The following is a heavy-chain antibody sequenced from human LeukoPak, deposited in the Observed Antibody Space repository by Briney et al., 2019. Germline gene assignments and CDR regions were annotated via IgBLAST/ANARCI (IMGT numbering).Heavy chain of an antibody. Sequence: ASVKVSCKASGYTFTSYYMHWVRQAPGQGLEWMGIINPSGGSTRYAQKFQGRVTMTRDTSTSTVYMELSSLRSEDTAVYYCARGQTSYYHYYGLDVWGQGTTVTVSS. CDR1: GYTFTSYY. J-gene: IGHJ6*02. V-gene: IGHV1-46*01. CDR3: ARGQTSYYHYYGLDV. CDR2: INPSGGST.